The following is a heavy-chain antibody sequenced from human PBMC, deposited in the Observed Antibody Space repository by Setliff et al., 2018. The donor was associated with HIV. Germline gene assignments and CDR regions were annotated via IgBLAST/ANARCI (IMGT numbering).Heavy chain of an antibody. J-gene: IGHJ3*02. D-gene: IGHD1-7*01. CDR1: GGSISSGSYY. CDR2: IYTSGST. V-gene: IGHV4-61*09. Sequence: SETLSLTCTVSGGSISSGSYYWSWIRQPAGKGLEWIGHIYTSGSTNYNPSLKSRVTISVDTSKNQFSLKLSSVTAADTAVYYCARVALSVTRTSRRAFDIWGQGTMVTVSS. CDR3: ARVALSVTRTSRRAFDI.